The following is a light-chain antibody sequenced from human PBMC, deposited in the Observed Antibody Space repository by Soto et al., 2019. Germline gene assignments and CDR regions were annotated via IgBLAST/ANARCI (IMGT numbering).Light chain of an antibody. V-gene: IGLV2-14*03. J-gene: IGLJ1*01. CDR3: NSYTSISTLV. CDR2: AVS. Sequence: QSALTQPASVSGSPGQSITISCAGTSSDVGGYDYVSWYQQHPGKAPRLMIYAVSNRPSEISNRFAGSKSGNTASLTISGLQAEDDAYYYCNSYTSISTLVFGTGTKVTVL. CDR1: SSDVGGYDY.